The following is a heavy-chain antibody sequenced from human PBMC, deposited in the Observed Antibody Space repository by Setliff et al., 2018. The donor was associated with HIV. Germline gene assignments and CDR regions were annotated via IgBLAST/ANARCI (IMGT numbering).Heavy chain of an antibody. Sequence: SETLSLTCAVSGYSISSGSYWAWIRQPPGKGLEWIGSIYHSGTTYYNPSLKSRVSISVDTSKNQFSLKLSSVTAADTAVYYCARVRQVSDYGDYDYYFDYWGQGALVTVS. CDR3: ARVRQVSDYGDYDYYFDY. D-gene: IGHD4-17*01. CDR2: IYHSGTT. J-gene: IGHJ4*02. V-gene: IGHV4-38-2*01. CDR1: GYSISSGSY.